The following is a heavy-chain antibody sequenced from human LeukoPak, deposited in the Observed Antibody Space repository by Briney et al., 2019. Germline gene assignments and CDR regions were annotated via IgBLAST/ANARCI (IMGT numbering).Heavy chain of an antibody. CDR1: GGSISSYY. CDR2: IYTSGST. D-gene: IGHD3-3*01. CDR3: AADFWSGYAT. V-gene: IGHV4-4*09. J-gene: IGHJ5*02. Sequence: PSQTLSLTCTVSGGSISSYYWSWIRQPPGKGLEWIGYIYTSGSTNYNPSLKSRVTISVDTSKNQFSLKLSSVTAADTAVYYCAADFWSGYATWGQGTLVTVSS.